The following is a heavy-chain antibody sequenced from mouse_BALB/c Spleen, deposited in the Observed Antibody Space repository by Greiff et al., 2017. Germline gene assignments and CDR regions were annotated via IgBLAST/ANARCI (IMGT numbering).Heavy chain of an antibody. D-gene: IGHD1-1*01. J-gene: IGHJ2*01. CDR3: ARGYGSSDRYFDY. CDR2: ISYSGST. Sequence: VQLKESGPGLVKPSQSLSLTCTVTGYSITSDYAWNWIRQFPGNKLEWMGYISYSGSTSYNPSLKSRISITRDTSKNQFFLQLNSVTTEDTATYYCARGYGSSDRYFDYWGQGTTLTVSS. CDR1: GYSITSDYA. V-gene: IGHV3-2*02.